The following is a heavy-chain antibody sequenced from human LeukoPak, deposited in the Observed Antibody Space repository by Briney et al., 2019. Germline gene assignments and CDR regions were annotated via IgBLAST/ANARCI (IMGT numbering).Heavy chain of an antibody. V-gene: IGHV1-8*01. CDR3: ARDSTYYDILTGYYPFDY. Sequence: ASVKVSCKASGYTFTNYDINWVRQATGQGLEWMGWMNPNSGNTDYAQKLQGRVTMTTDTSTSTAYMELRSLRSDDTAVYYCARDSTYYDILTGYYPFDYWGQGTLVTVSS. CDR1: GYTFTNYD. CDR2: MNPNSGNT. J-gene: IGHJ4*02. D-gene: IGHD3-9*01.